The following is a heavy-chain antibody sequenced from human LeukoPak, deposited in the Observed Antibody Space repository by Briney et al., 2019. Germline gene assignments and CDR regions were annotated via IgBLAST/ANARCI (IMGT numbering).Heavy chain of an antibody. CDR3: ARGDFCSSASCYLRPMDV. D-gene: IGHD2-2*01. V-gene: IGHV4-59*01. CDR1: GGSISDYY. Sequence: SETLSLTCTVSGGSISDYYWSWIRQPPGKGLEWIGYIYYSGSTTYNPSLKSRVAMSVDTSKNQFSLKLSSVTAADTAVYYCARGDFCSSASCYLRPMDVWGKGTTVTVSS. CDR2: IYYSGST. J-gene: IGHJ6*03.